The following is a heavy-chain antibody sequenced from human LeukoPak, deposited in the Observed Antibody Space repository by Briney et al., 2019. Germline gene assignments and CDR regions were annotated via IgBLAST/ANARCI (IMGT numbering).Heavy chain of an antibody. CDR3: ASTSRGVIDY. CDR2: ISFDGNNE. CDR1: GFTFSNYA. Sequence: GGSLRLSCAASGFTFSNYAMHWVRQAPGKGLEWLAVISFDGNNEYYADSVKGRFTISRDNSKNTLYLQTNSLRGEDAAVYYCASTSRGVIDYWGQGTLVTVSS. D-gene: IGHD3-10*01. V-gene: IGHV3-30-3*01. J-gene: IGHJ4*02.